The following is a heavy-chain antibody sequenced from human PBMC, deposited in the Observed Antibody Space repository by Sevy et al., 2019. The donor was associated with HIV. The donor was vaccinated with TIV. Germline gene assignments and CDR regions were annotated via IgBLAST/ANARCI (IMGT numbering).Heavy chain of an antibody. CDR2: IYSGGST. Sequence: GGSLRLSCAASGFTVSSNYMSWVRQAPGKGLEWVSVIYSGGSTYYADSVKGLFTISRHNSKNTLYLQMNSLRAEDTAVYYWTRVNCSGGSCYYYYGMDVWGQGTTVTVSS. D-gene: IGHD2-15*01. J-gene: IGHJ6*02. V-gene: IGHV3-53*01. CDR3: TRVNCSGGSCYYYYGMDV. CDR1: GFTVSSNY.